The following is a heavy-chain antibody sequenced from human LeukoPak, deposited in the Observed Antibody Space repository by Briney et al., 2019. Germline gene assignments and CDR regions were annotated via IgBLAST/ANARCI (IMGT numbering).Heavy chain of an antibody. J-gene: IGHJ5*01. Sequence: SETLSLTCTVSGVSISGYYWTWIRQLPGKGLEWIGYIYNSGITNYNPPLKSRVTVSVDTSKNQFSLRLTSVTAADTAVYYCARSVPSLDYLFDSWGHGTLVTVSS. V-gene: IGHV4-59*08. CDR2: IYNSGIT. CDR1: GVSISGYY. D-gene: IGHD4-11*01. CDR3: ARSVPSLDYLFDS.